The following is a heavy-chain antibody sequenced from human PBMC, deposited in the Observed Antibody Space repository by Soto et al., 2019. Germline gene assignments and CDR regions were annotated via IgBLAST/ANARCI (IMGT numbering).Heavy chain of an antibody. D-gene: IGHD6-13*01. CDR1: GFTFSSYA. CDR3: AKDASPYSSSWYYFDY. V-gene: IGHV3-23*01. J-gene: IGHJ4*02. Sequence: GGSLRLSGAASGFTFSSYAMSWVRRAPGKGLEWVSAISGIGGSTYYADSVKGRFTISRDNSKNTLYLQMNSLRAEDTAVYYCAKDASPYSSSWYYFDYWGQGTLVTVSS. CDR2: ISGIGGST.